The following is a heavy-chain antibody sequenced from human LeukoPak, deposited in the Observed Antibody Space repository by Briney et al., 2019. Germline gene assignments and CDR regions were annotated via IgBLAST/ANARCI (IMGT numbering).Heavy chain of an antibody. CDR1: GYTFTSYD. D-gene: IGHD3-22*01. CDR2: MNPNSGNT. J-gene: IGHJ4*02. CDR3: ARVRGGDSSGYYLGDFDY. V-gene: IGHV1-8*01. Sequence: ASVKVSFKASGYTFTSYDINWVRQATGQGLEWMGWMNPNSGNTGYAQKFQGRVTMTRNTSISTAYMELSSLRSEDTAVYYCARVRGGDSSGYYLGDFDYWGQGTLVTVSS.